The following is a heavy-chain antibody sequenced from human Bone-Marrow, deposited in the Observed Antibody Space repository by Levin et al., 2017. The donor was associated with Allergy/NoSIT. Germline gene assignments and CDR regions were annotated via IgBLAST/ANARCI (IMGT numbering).Heavy chain of an antibody. CDR2: IYYSGST. Sequence: SQTLSLTCIVSGGSINSETYYWGWIRQPPGKGLEWIGTIYYSGSTYYNPSLKSRVTLSVDTSKNHFSLKLNSVTAADTAVYYCARQIGSSWDSFDYWGQGTLVTVSS. V-gene: IGHV4-39*01. D-gene: IGHD6-13*01. CDR1: GGSINSETYY. J-gene: IGHJ4*02. CDR3: ARQIGSSWDSFDY.